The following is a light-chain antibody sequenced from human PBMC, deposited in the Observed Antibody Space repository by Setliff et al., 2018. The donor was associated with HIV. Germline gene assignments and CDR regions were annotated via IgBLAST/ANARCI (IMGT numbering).Light chain of an antibody. J-gene: IGLJ2*01. CDR2: EVN. V-gene: IGLV2-8*01. Sequence: QSVLTQPPSASGSPGQSVTISCTGTSSDVGAYNYVSWYQQHPGKAPKLMIYEVNKRPSGVPDRFSGSKSGNTASLTVSGLQAEDEADYYCTSYAGSNDFVVFGGGTRSPS. CDR3: TSYAGSNDFVV. CDR1: SSDVGAYNY.